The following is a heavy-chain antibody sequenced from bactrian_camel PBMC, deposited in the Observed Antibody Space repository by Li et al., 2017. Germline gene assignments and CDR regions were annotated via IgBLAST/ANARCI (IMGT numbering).Heavy chain of an antibody. V-gene: IGHV3S55*01. CDR3: AALKCARCPTGFCYTDTEADFAY. CDR2: IDSDDSR. J-gene: IGHJ6*01. D-gene: IGHD2*01. CDR1: ENRGRDC. Sequence: HVQLVESGGGSVQVGGSLRLSCSYSENRGRDCMGWYRQGPGKEREWVAGIDSDDSRSVGDSVTGRFTISQDSAQSTLYLEMNSLKPEDTGMYRCAALKCARCPTGFCYTDTEADFAYFGQGTQVTVS.